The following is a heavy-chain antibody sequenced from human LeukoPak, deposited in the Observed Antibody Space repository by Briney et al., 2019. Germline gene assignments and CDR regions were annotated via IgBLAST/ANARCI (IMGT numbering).Heavy chain of an antibody. V-gene: IGHV4-59*01. CDR3: ARVFRGAVTSNWFDP. CDR2: ISDSGST. D-gene: IGHD4-17*01. J-gene: IGHJ5*02. Sequence: SETLSLTCTVSGGSINGYYWTWIRQPPGKGLEWSGYISDSGSTNYNLSLKSRVTMSVDSSNTEFSLRLNSVTAADTAVYYCARVFRGAVTSNWFDPWGQGTLVTVSS. CDR1: GGSINGYY.